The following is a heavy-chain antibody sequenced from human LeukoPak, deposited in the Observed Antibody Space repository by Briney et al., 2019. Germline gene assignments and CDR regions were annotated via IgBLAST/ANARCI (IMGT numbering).Heavy chain of an antibody. CDR1: GFTFTNYA. V-gene: IGHV3-23*01. Sequence: GGSLRLSCAASGFTFTNYAMTWVRQAPGKGLEWVSVISGSGSNTDYADSVKGRFTISRHNSKNTLYLQMNSLRAEDTAVYYCARGFVGGYDFYYYYCMDVWGQGTTVTVSS. CDR3: ARGFVGGYDFYYYYCMDV. D-gene: IGHD5-12*01. J-gene: IGHJ6*02. CDR2: ISGSGSNT.